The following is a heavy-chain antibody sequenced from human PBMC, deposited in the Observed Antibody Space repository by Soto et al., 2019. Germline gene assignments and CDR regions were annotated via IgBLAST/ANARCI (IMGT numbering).Heavy chain of an antibody. J-gene: IGHJ5*02. CDR2: ISGSGFKK. D-gene: IGHD1-26*01. V-gene: IGHV3-23*01. Sequence: PGKGLEWISSISGSGFKKYYADSVKGRFTISRDNSKSTVYLELNNLSAEDTAVYHCAKNQGVELVPLATVDWFDPWGQGSLVTVSS. CDR3: AKNQGVELVPLATVDWFDP.